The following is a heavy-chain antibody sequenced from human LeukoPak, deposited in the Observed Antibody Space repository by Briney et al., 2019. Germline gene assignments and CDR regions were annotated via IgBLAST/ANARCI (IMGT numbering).Heavy chain of an antibody. CDR2: IYYSGGT. CDR1: SGSISGHY. CDR3: AREKWELLTFDY. D-gene: IGHD1-26*01. J-gene: IGHJ4*02. Sequence: KPSETLSLTCTVSSGSISGHYWSWVRQPPGKGLEWIAYIYYSGGTQYNPSLKSRVTISVDTSKNQFSLRLSSVAAADTAVYYCAREKWELLTFDYWGQGTLVTVSS. V-gene: IGHV4-59*11.